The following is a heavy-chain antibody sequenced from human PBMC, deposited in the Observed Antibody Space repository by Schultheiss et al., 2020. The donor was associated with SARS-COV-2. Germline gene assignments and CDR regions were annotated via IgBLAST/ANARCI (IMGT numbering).Heavy chain of an antibody. CDR1: GFTVSSNY. Sequence: GESLKISCAASGFTVSSNYMSWVRQAPGKGLEWVSVIYSGSSTYYADSVKGRFTISRQNSKNTLYLQMNSLRAEDTAVYYCARAGLGPLDYWGQGTLVTVSS. CDR2: IYSGSST. J-gene: IGHJ4*02. D-gene: IGHD6-19*01. V-gene: IGHV3-53*01. CDR3: ARAGLGPLDY.